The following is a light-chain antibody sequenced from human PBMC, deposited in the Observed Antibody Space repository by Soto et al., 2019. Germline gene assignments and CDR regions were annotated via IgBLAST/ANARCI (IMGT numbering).Light chain of an antibody. CDR1: QSVSSNY. Sequence: EIVLAQSPGTLSLSPGERATLSYRASQSVSSNYLAWYQQKPGQAPRLLIYAASSRATGIPDRFSGSGSGTDFTLTISRLEPEDFAVYYCQQYGSSRWTFGQGAKVEV. J-gene: IGKJ1*01. CDR2: AAS. V-gene: IGKV3-20*01. CDR3: QQYGSSRWT.